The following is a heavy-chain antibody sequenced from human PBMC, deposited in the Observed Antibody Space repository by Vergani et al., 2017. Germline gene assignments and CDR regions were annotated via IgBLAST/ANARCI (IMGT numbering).Heavy chain of an antibody. CDR3: ATAYYYDSSGYPRFDP. D-gene: IGHD3-22*01. V-gene: IGHV5-10-1*03. J-gene: IGHJ5*02. Sequence: EVQLVPSGAEVKKPGESLRISCKGSGYSFTSYWISWVRQMPGKGLEWMGRIDPSDSYTNYSPSFQGHVTISADKSISTAYLQWSSLKASDTAMYYCATAYYYDSSGYPRFDPWGQGTLVTVSS. CDR1: GYSFTSYW. CDR2: IDPSDSYT.